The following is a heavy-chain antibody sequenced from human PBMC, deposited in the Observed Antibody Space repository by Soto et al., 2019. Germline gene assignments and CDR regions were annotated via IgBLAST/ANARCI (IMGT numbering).Heavy chain of an antibody. D-gene: IGHD4-17*01. CDR2: ISGSGGST. CDR3: AKDIPHDYGDYGHFPYFDY. V-gene: IGHV3-23*01. CDR1: GFTFSSYA. J-gene: IGHJ4*02. Sequence: GGSLRLSCAASGFTFSSYAMSWVRQAPGKGLEWVSAISGSGGSTYYADSVKGRFTISRDNSKNTLYLQMNSLRAEDTAVYYCAKDIPHDYGDYGHFPYFDYWGQGTLVTVSS.